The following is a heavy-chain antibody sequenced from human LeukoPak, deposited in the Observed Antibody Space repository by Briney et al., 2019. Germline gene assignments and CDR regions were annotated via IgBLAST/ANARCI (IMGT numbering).Heavy chain of an antibody. CDR3: ARIGGIPLGSLDI. CDR2: IYYSGSS. Sequence: KPSETLSLTCTVSGGSISIYYWSWIRQPPGKGLEWIGYIYYSGSSNYNSALKSRVTISADTSKNQFSLKLSSVTAADTAIYYCARIGGIPLGSLDIWGQGTMVTVSS. CDR1: GGSISIYY. V-gene: IGHV4-59*01. J-gene: IGHJ3*02. D-gene: IGHD2-2*02.